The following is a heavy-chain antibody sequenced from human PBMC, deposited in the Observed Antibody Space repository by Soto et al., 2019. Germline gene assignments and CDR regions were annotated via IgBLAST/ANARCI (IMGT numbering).Heavy chain of an antibody. D-gene: IGHD6-13*01. Sequence: QAQVVQSGAEVRKPGSSVKLSCKASEGTFNSYAIAWVRQATGQGLEWMGGIIPYYNTLNYAQKFQDRVTITADDSTNTVYMELSSLGSDDTAVYFCASGASRWYPYFFDSWAQGTLVTVSS. CDR2: IIPYYNTL. V-gene: IGHV1-69*01. CDR3: ASGASRWYPYFFDS. CDR1: EGTFNSYA. J-gene: IGHJ4*02.